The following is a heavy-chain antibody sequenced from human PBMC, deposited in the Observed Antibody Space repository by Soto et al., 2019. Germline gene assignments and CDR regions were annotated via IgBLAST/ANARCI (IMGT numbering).Heavy chain of an antibody. V-gene: IGHV1-18*01. Sequence: ASVKVSCKASGYTFTSYGISWVRQAPGQGLEWMGWISAYNGNTNYAQKLQGRVTMTTDTSTSTAYMELRSLRSDDTAVYYCARDDFWSGRSYYGMDVWGQGTTVTVSS. CDR3: ARDDFWSGRSYYGMDV. CDR2: ISAYNGNT. CDR1: GYTFTSYG. J-gene: IGHJ6*02. D-gene: IGHD3-3*01.